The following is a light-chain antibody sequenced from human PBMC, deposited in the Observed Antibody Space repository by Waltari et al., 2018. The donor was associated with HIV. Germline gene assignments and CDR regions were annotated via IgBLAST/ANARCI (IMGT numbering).Light chain of an antibody. J-gene: IGKJ1*01. CDR3: QQYNTYSQT. Sequence: DVQMTQSPSTLSASVGDTVTLTCRASQSISTWLAWYQQKPGKAPKLLIYRASSLQSGVPSRFSGSGSETEFTLTINSLQPDDFATYYCQQYNTYSQTFGQGTKVDIK. CDR2: RAS. CDR1: QSISTW. V-gene: IGKV1-5*03.